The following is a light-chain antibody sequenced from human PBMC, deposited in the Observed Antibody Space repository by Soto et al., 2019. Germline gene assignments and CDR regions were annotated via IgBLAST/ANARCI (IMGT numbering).Light chain of an antibody. V-gene: IGKV3-11*01. J-gene: IGKJ3*01. CDR3: QLLSDWPPT. CDR2: GAS. Sequence: EIVLTQSPATLALSPGERATLSCRASQSLSTYLDWYQQKPGQAPRLLIFGASNRATGSPTRFSGSGYGTDFTLTISSLWPEDFAVYYCQLLSDWPPTFGPGTKMD. CDR1: QSLSTY.